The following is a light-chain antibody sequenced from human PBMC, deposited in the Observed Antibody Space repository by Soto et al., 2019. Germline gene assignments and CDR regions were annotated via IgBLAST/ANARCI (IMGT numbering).Light chain of an antibody. Sequence: EIVLTQSPGTLSLSPGERATLSCRASQSVSSSYLAWYQQKPGQAPRLLIYGASSRATGIPDRFSGSGSGTDFTLPISRLEPEDFAVYYCQPYGSSLQWTFGQGTKVEIK. V-gene: IGKV3-20*01. CDR2: GAS. CDR1: QSVSSSY. J-gene: IGKJ1*01. CDR3: QPYGSSLQWT.